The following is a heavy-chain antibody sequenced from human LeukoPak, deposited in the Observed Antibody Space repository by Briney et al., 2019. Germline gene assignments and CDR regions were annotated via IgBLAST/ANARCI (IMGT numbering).Heavy chain of an antibody. J-gene: IGHJ4*02. D-gene: IGHD1-14*01. CDR1: GCTFTSYD. Sequence: ASVKVSCKASGCTFTSYDINWVRQATGQGLEWMGWMNPNSGNTGYAQKFQGRVTITRNTSISTAYMELSSLRFEDTAVYYCARGRIAAHFDYWGQGTLVTVSS. CDR2: MNPNSGNT. V-gene: IGHV1-8*03. CDR3: ARGRIAAHFDY.